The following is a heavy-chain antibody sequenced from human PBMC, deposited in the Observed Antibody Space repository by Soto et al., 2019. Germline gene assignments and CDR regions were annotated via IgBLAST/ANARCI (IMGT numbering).Heavy chain of an antibody. J-gene: IGHJ4*02. D-gene: IGHD6-19*01. CDR3: AKEDTSSGSLDY. Sequence: HPGGSLRLSCVVSGFPFGENSMRWVRQAPGKGLEWVSGISDSGATTYYADSVRGRFTISRDNSKNTLYLQMKSLRAEDSASYYCAKEDTSSGSLDYWGQGALVTVSS. V-gene: IGHV3-23*01. CDR2: ISDSGATT. CDR1: GFPFGENS.